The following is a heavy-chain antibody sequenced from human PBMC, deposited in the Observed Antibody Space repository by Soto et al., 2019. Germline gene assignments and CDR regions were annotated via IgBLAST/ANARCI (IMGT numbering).Heavy chain of an antibody. CDR2: ISAYNGNT. J-gene: IGHJ6*02. CDR3: AGEAKRGYYYYGMDV. V-gene: IGHV1-18*01. Sequence: QVQLVQSGAEVKKPGASVKVSCKASGYTFTSYGISWVRQAPGQGLEWMGWISAYNGNTNYAQKLQGRVTMTTATSTSTASMELRSLRSDDTAVYYCAGEAKRGYYYYGMDVWGQGTTVTVSS. CDR1: GYTFTSYG.